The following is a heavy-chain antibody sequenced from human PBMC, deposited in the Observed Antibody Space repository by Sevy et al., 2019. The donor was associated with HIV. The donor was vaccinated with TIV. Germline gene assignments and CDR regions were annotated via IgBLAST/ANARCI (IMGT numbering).Heavy chain of an antibody. Sequence: ASVKVSCKTSGYTFTNYGISWVRQAPGQGLEWMGWISTYNGDTKFAQKVQGRVTMTTDTSTSTAYMELRSLRSDNTAVYYCAGLELTGSGYYRNGMDVWGQGTTVTVSS. CDR2: ISTYNGDT. V-gene: IGHV1-18*01. D-gene: IGHD5-12*01. J-gene: IGHJ6*02. CDR1: GYTFTNYG. CDR3: AGLELTGSGYYRNGMDV.